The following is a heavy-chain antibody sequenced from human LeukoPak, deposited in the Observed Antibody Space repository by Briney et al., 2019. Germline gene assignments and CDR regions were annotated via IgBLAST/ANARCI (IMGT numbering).Heavy chain of an antibody. CDR3: AREGDSSLWFDP. Sequence: GASVKVSCKASGGTFSSYAISWVRQAPGQGLEWIGGIIPIFGTANYAQKFQGRVTITADESTSTAYMELSSLRSEDTAVYYCAREGDSSLWFDPWGQGTLVTVSS. J-gene: IGHJ5*02. D-gene: IGHD6-13*01. CDR1: GGTFSSYA. CDR2: IIPIFGTA. V-gene: IGHV1-69*13.